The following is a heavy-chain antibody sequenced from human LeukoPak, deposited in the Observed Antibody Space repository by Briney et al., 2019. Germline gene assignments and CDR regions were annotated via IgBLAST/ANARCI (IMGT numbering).Heavy chain of an antibody. CDR3: VLNYGSGSYYLPR. CDR1: GFTFSSYA. D-gene: IGHD3-10*01. J-gene: IGHJ4*02. Sequence: GGSLRLSCAASGFTFSSYAMHWVRQAPGKGLEWVAVISYDGSNKYYADSVKGRFTISRDNAKNSLYLQMNSLRAEDTAVCYCVLNYGSGSYYLPRWGQGTLVTV. CDR2: ISYDGSNK. V-gene: IGHV3-30-3*01.